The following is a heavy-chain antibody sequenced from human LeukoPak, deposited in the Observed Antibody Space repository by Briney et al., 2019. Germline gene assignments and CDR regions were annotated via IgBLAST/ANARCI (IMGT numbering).Heavy chain of an antibody. Sequence: GGSLRLSCTASGVTFRNYWLSWVRRPPGKGLEWVANIKEDGGEKNYVDSVRGRFTITRDNSRNSLYLQMNSLRGEDTAVYYCATERRGSSTYDGKEAFDFWGQGTLVTVSS. CDR2: IKEDGGEK. D-gene: IGHD6-13*01. CDR3: ATERRGSSTYDGKEAFDF. J-gene: IGHJ4*02. CDR1: GVTFRNYW. V-gene: IGHV3-7*01.